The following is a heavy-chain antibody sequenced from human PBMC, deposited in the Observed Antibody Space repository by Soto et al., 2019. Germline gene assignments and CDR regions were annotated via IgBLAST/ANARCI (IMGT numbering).Heavy chain of an antibody. V-gene: IGHV1-69*13. CDR1: GGTFSDNA. J-gene: IGHJ4*02. CDR3: AGGRFPGSRWPYFDS. Sequence: SVKVSCKASGGTFSDNAISWMRQAPGQGLEWLGGIIPVSGTPYYAQRFQGRVTISADDSSSTAYLDLTSLKSDDTAIYFCAGGRFPGSRWPYFDSWGQGTLVTVSS. CDR2: IIPVSGTP. D-gene: IGHD6-13*01.